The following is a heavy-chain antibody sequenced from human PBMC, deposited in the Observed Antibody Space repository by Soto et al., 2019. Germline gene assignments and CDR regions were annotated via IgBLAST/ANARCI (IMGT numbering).Heavy chain of an antibody. Sequence: EVKVVESGGGLVKPGESLRLSCAASGFTFSKAWMNWVRQAPGKGLEWVGRVKGKGDGGTTDYAAPVSGRFIVSRDDSKNTLYLHMYSLKTEDTAVYYCAISLSYQLDYWGQGTLVTVSS. J-gene: IGHJ4*02. V-gene: IGHV3-15*07. D-gene: IGHD2-2*01. CDR1: GFTFSKAW. CDR2: VKGKGDGGTT. CDR3: AISLSYQLDY.